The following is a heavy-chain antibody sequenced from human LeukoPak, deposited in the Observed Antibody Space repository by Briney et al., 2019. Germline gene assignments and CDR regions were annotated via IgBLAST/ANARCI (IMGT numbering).Heavy chain of an antibody. Sequence: GGSLRLSCAASGFTFSSYEMNWVRQAPGKGLEWVSYISSSGSTIYYADSVKGRSIISRDNAKDSLYLQMNSLRVEDTAVYYCLRGDRRDYWGQGTLVTVSS. J-gene: IGHJ4*02. V-gene: IGHV3-48*03. CDR3: LRGDRRDY. CDR1: GFTFSSYE. CDR2: ISSSGSTI.